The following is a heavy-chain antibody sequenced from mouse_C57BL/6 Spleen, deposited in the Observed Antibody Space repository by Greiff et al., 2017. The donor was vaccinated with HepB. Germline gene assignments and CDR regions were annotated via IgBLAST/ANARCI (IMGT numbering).Heavy chain of an antibody. CDR3: ARTYSKGAWFAY. D-gene: IGHD2-5*01. V-gene: IGHV1-59*01. J-gene: IGHJ3*01. CDR2: IDPSDSYT. CDR1: GYTFTSYW. Sequence: QVQLQQPGAELVRPGTSVKLSCKASGYTFTSYWMHWVKQRPGQGLEWIGVIDPSDSYTNYNQKFKGKATLTVDTSSSTAYMQLSSLTSEDSAVYYCARTYSKGAWFAYWGQGTLVTVSA.